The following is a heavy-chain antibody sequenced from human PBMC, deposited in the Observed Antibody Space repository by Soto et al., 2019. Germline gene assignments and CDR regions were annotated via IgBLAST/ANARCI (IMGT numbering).Heavy chain of an antibody. CDR3: ARDPQEVLWFGELLSYFDY. CDR1: GFTFSSYS. CDR2: ISSSSSYI. V-gene: IGHV3-21*01. Sequence: GGSLRLSCAASGFTFSSYSMNWVRQAPGKGLEWVSSISSSSSYIYYADSVKGRFTISRDNAKNSLYLQMNSLRAEDTAVYYCARDPQEVLWFGELLSYFDYWGQGPWSLSPQ. J-gene: IGHJ4*02. D-gene: IGHD3-10*01.